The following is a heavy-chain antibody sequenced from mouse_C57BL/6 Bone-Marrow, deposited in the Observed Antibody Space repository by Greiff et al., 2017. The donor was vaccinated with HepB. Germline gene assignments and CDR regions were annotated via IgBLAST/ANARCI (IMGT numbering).Heavy chain of an antibody. CDR3: TTTTAPEDY. Sequence: EVQLVESGAELVRPGASVKLSCTASGFNIKDDYMHWVKQRPEQGLEWIGWIDPENGDTEYASKFQGKATITADTSSNTAYLQLSSLTSEDTAVYYCTTTTAPEDYGGQGTSLTVST. J-gene: IGHJ2*02. CDR1: GFNIKDDY. CDR2: IDPENGDT. D-gene: IGHD1-2*01. V-gene: IGHV14-4*01.